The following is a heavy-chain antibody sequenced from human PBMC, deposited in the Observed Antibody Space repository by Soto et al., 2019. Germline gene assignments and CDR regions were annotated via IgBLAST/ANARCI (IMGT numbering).Heavy chain of an antibody. Sequence: SLRLSCAASGFTFSTYAMAWVRQARGKGLEWVSGVSASGLNTDYADPVKGRFYISRDNSKNTVSLHMNSLRAEDTALYYCAKSPQYSIKPPLYYIVYRGQGTLLTVSS. CDR2: VSASGLNT. CDR1: GFTFSTYA. D-gene: IGHD4-4*01. CDR3: AKSPQYSIKPPLYYIVY. V-gene: IGHV3-23*01. J-gene: IGHJ4*02.